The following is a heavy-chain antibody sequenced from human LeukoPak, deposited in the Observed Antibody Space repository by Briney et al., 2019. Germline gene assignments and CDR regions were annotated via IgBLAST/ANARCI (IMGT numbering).Heavy chain of an antibody. CDR2: IYHSGST. V-gene: IGHV4-30-2*01. Sequence: PSQTLSLTCTVSGGSISSGGYYWSWIRQPPGKGLEWIGEIYHSGSTNYNPSLKSRVTISVDKSKNQFSLKLNSVTAADTAVYYCARVGYYDSSGLSHDAFDIWGQGTMVTVSS. CDR3: ARVGYYDSSGLSHDAFDI. J-gene: IGHJ3*02. CDR1: GGSISSGGYY. D-gene: IGHD3-22*01.